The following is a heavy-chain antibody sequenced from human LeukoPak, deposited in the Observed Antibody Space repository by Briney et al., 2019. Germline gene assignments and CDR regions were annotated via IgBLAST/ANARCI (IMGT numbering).Heavy chain of an antibody. J-gene: IGHJ3*02. CDR1: GFTFSSYA. CDR3: ANLNTVVTTNDAFDI. CDR2: ISSNGGST. V-gene: IGHV3-64*01. D-gene: IGHD4-23*01. Sequence: GGSLRLSCAASGFTFSSYAMHWVRQAPGKGLEYVSAISSNGGSTYYANSVKGRFTISRDNSKNTLYLQMGSLRAEDVAVYYCANLNTVVTTNDAFDIWGQGTMVTVSS.